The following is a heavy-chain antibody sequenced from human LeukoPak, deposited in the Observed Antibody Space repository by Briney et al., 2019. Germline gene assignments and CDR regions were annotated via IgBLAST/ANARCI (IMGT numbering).Heavy chain of an antibody. CDR1: GGSISSGSYY. J-gene: IGHJ2*01. Sequence: SETLSLTCTVSGGSISSGSYYWSWIRQPPGKGLEWIGYIYYSGSTNYNPSLKSRVTISVDTSRNQVSLNLSSVTAADTAVYYCARQGPLRLGELSLGWYFDLWGRGTLVTVSS. V-gene: IGHV4-61*01. D-gene: IGHD3-16*02. CDR3: ARQGPLRLGELSLGWYFDL. CDR2: IYYSGST.